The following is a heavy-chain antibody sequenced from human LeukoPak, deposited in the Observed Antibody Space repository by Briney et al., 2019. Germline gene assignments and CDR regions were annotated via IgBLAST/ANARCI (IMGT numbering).Heavy chain of an antibody. CDR1: GYTFTSYG. CDR3: ARDRGYYYDSSGYLFDY. V-gene: IGHV1-18*01. D-gene: IGHD3-22*01. CDR2: ISVYNSNT. J-gene: IGHJ4*02. Sequence: GASVKVSCKASGYTFTSYGISWVRHAPGQGLEWMGWISVYNSNTNYAQKLQGRVTMTTDTSTSTAYMELRSLRSDGTAVYYCARDRGYYYDSSGYLFDYWGQGTLVTVSS.